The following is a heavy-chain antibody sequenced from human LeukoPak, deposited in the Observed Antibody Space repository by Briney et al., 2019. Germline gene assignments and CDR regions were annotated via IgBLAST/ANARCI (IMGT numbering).Heavy chain of an antibody. CDR2: IRYDGSNK. CDR3: AKDSSWAMIVVVLEN. V-gene: IGHV3-30*02. Sequence: GGSLRLSCAASGFTFSSYGMHWVRQAPGKGLEWVAFIRYDGSNKYYADSVKGRFTISRDNSKNTLYLQMNSLRAEDTAVYYCAKDSSWAMIVVVLENWGQGTLVTVSS. D-gene: IGHD3-22*01. CDR1: GFTFSSYG. J-gene: IGHJ4*02.